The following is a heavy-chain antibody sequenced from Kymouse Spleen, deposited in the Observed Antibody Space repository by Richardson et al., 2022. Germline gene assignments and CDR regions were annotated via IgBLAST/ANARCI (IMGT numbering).Heavy chain of an antibody. CDR1: GGSFSGYY. Sequence: QVQLQQWGAGLLKPSETLSLTCAVYGGSFSGYYWSWIRQPPGKGLEWIGEINHSGSTNYNPSLKSRVTISVDTSKNQFSLKLSSVTAADTAVYYCARAVYNWNYGGWFDPWGQGTLVTVSS. CDR2: INHSGST. CDR3: ARAVYNWNYGGWFDP. J-gene: IGHJ5*02. V-gene: IGHV4-34*01. D-gene: IGHD1-7*01.